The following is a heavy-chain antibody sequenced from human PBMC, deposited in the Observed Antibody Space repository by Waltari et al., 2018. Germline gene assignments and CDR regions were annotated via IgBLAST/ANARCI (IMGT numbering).Heavy chain of an antibody. Sequence: QVQLQESGPGLVKPSETLSLTCTVSGGSISSHYWSWIRQPPGKGLEWIGYIYYSGSTNYNPSLKSRVTISVDTSKNQFSRKLSSVTAADTAVYYCARSMVRGVRFDYWGQGTLVTVSS. J-gene: IGHJ4*02. D-gene: IGHD3-10*01. CDR3: ARSMVRGVRFDY. CDR2: IYYSGST. V-gene: IGHV4-59*11. CDR1: GGSISSHY.